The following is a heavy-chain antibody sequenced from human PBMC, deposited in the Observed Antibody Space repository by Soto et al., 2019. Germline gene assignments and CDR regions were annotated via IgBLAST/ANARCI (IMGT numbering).Heavy chain of an antibody. CDR3: AKADTAMARGYYYGMDV. CDR1: GFTFSSYG. CDR2: ISYDGSNK. V-gene: IGHV3-30*18. J-gene: IGHJ6*02. D-gene: IGHD5-18*01. Sequence: SLRLSCAASGFTFSSYGMHWVRQAPGKGLEWVAVISYDGSNKYYADSVKGRFTISRDNSKNTLYLQMNSLRAEDTAVYYCAKADTAMARGYYYGMDVWGQGTTVTVSS.